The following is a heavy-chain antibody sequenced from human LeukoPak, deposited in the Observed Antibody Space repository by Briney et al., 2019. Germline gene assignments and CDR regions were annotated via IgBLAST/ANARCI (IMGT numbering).Heavy chain of an antibody. CDR2: ITPIYGAS. D-gene: IGHD3-22*01. V-gene: IGHV1-69*13. CDR3: AREGRLYDSGGYSVFAAFDI. Sequence: GASVKVSCKASGGTFSNSAISWVRKAPGQALEWMGQITPIYGASNYAHRFEDGVRITSDESTSTAYMELSSLRTEDTAMYYCAREGRLYDSGGYSVFAAFDIWGQGTMVTVSS. J-gene: IGHJ3*02. CDR1: GGTFSNSA.